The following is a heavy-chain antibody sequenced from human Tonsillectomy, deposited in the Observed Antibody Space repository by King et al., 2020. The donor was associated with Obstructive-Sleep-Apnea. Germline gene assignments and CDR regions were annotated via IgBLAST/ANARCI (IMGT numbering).Heavy chain of an antibody. CDR3: AKEEWYRFDV. Sequence: VQLVESGGGLVQPGGSLRLSCVASGFIFSGHYMSWVRQAPGKGLEWVAKIKPDGSDKSYVDSVKGRFTISRDNAKNSLFLQMNSLRGEDTAMYYCAKEEWYRFDVWGQGTLVTVSS. V-gene: IGHV3-7*01. D-gene: IGHD3-3*01. J-gene: IGHJ4*02. CDR1: GFIFSGHY. CDR2: IKPDGSDK.